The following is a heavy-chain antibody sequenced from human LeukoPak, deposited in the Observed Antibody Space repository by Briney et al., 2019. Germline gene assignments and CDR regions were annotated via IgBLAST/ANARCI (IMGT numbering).Heavy chain of an antibody. Sequence: ASVKVSCKASGYTFTGYYMHWVRQAPGQGLEWMGWINPNSGGTNYAQKFRGRVTMTRDTSISTAYMELSRLRSDDTAVYYCARANSPVLLWFGELNDAFDIWGQGTMVTVSS. CDR3: ARANSPVLLWFGELNDAFDI. CDR1: GYTFTGYY. CDR2: INPNSGGT. D-gene: IGHD3-10*01. V-gene: IGHV1-2*02. J-gene: IGHJ3*02.